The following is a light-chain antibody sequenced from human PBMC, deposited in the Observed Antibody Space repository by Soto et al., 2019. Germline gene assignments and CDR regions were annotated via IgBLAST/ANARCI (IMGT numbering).Light chain of an antibody. Sequence: IVLTQSPATLSLSPGERATLSCRASQGVSSFLAWYQQKPGQAPRLLIYDASNRATGIPARFTGSGSGTDFTLTISSLEPEDFAVYYCQQRSDWLTFGQGTRLEIK. J-gene: IGKJ5*01. CDR3: QQRSDWLT. CDR1: QGVSSF. V-gene: IGKV3D-11*01. CDR2: DAS.